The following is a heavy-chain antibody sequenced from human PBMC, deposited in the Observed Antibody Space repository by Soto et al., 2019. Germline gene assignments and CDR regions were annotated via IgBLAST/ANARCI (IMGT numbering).Heavy chain of an antibody. CDR2: VFYTGFT. CDR1: GASISGSYYY. Sequence: SETLSLTCAVSGASISGSYYYWAWLRQSPGKGPEWIGSVFYTGFTSYNPSLESRVSVSVDTSKSQFSLKLSAVTAADTAVYYCATSQKGYNWNYFDHWGQGAILTVSS. CDR3: ATSQKGYNWNYFDH. D-gene: IGHD1-20*01. V-gene: IGHV4-39*01. J-gene: IGHJ4*02.